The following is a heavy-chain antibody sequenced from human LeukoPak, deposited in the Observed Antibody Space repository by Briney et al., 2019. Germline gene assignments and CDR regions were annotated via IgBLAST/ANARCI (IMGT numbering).Heavy chain of an antibody. J-gene: IGHJ3*02. CDR2: IYTSGST. CDR1: GGSISSGSYY. V-gene: IGHV4-61*02. CDR3: ARGHVVVTAILALDI. Sequence: PSQTLSLTCTVSGGSISSGSYYWSWIRQPAGKGLEWIGRIYTSGSTNYNPSLKSRVTISVDTSKNQFSLKLSSVTAADTAVYYCARGHVVVTAILALDIWGQGTMVTVSS. D-gene: IGHD2-21*02.